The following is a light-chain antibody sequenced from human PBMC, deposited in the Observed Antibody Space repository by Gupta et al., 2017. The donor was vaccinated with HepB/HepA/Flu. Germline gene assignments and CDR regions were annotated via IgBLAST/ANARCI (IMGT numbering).Light chain of an antibody. V-gene: IGKV1-39*01. J-gene: IGKJ2*01. CDR3: QHYYGVPYT. Sequence: DIQMTQSPSSLSASVGDRVSFTCRASQKISEFLNWYQHKPGRAPRLLIYAASKVQSGVPSRFSGNGSGTEFTLTITKLQPEDVANYYCQHYYGVPYTFGQGTKMDI. CDR1: QKISEF. CDR2: AAS.